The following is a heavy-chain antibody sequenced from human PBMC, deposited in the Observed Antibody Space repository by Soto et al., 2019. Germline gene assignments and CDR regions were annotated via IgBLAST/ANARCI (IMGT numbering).Heavy chain of an antibody. Sequence: GESLKISCEGSGYNFPTYWIAWVRKMHGKGLEWMGLIYPGDSDTKYSPSFQDQVTISAGKANSTAYLQWSSLRASDSAMYYCARRGGKSYGHARHYFDYWGQGTLVTVSS. J-gene: IGHJ4*02. CDR1: GYNFPTYW. D-gene: IGHD3-16*01. CDR3: ARRGGKSYGHARHYFDY. CDR2: IYPGDSDT. V-gene: IGHV5-51*01.